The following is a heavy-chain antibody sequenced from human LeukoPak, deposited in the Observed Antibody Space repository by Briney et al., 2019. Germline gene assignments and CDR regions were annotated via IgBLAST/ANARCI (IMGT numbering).Heavy chain of an antibody. D-gene: IGHD2-15*01. CDR1: GYSFTSYW. Sequence: GESLKISCKGSGYSFTSYWIGWVRQMPGKGLEWMGIIYPGDSDTRYSPSFQGQFTISADKSISTAYLQWSSLKASDTAMYYCARLEYCSGGSCYGNNWFDPWGQGTLVTVSS. V-gene: IGHV5-51*01. CDR3: ARLEYCSGGSCYGNNWFDP. CDR2: IYPGDSDT. J-gene: IGHJ5*02.